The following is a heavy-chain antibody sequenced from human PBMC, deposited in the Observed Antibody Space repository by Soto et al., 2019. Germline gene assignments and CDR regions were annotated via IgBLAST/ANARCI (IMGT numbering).Heavy chain of an antibody. J-gene: IGHJ6*03. Sequence: EASVKVSCKASGYTFTSYGISWVRQAPGQGLEWMGWISAYNGNTNYAQKLQGRVTMTTDTSTSTAYMELRSLRSDDTAVYYCARRAIVVVPAASRDYYYCMDVWGKGTTVTVSS. D-gene: IGHD2-2*01. V-gene: IGHV1-18*01. CDR1: GYTFTSYG. CDR2: ISAYNGNT. CDR3: ARRAIVVVPAASRDYYYCMDV.